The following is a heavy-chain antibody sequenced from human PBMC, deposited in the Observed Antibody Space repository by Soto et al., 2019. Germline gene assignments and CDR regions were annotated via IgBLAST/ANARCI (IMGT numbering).Heavy chain of an antibody. CDR1: GGSITSYY. CDR3: ARHHRFCSGDSCYALDF. CDR2: IHYSGST. D-gene: IGHD2-15*01. Sequence: SETLSLTCTVSGGSITSYYWSWIRQPPGKGLEWIGYIHYSGSTNYNLSLESRVTVSVDTSKNQFFLKVTSVIAADTAVYYCARHHRFCSGDSCYALDFWGQGTLVNVSS. J-gene: IGHJ4*02. V-gene: IGHV4-59*08.